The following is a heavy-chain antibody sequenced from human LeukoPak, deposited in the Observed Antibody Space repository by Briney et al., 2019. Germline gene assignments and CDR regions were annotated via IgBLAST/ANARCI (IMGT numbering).Heavy chain of an antibody. D-gene: IGHD6-25*01. CDR1: GGSFSGFY. CDR2: INYTGST. Sequence: SETLSLTCAVYGGSFSGFYWSWIRHVPGKGLEWIGEINYTGSTSYNPSLKSRVTISVDTSQNQFFLLLASVTAADTAVYYCARVAGYLPTRWFDPWGQGTHVTVSS. J-gene: IGHJ5*02. V-gene: IGHV4-34*01. CDR3: ARVAGYLPTRWFDP.